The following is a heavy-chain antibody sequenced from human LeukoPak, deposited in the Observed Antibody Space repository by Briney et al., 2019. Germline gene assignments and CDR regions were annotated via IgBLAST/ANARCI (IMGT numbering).Heavy chain of an antibody. CDR3: AKAEWGSGWYRVGDY. CDR2: ISYDGSNK. D-gene: IGHD6-19*01. J-gene: IGHJ4*02. V-gene: IGHV3-30*18. CDR1: GFTFGSYG. Sequence: GGSLRLSCAASGFTFGSYGMHWVRQAPGKGLEWVAVISYDGSNKYYADSVKGRFTISRDNSKNTLYLQMNSLRAEDTAVYYCAKAEWGSGWYRVGDYWGQGTLVTVSS.